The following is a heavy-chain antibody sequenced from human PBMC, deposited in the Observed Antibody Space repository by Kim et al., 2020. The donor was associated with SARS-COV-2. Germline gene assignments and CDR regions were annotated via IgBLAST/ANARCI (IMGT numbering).Heavy chain of an antibody. CDR3: ARVTYYYGSGSYYKIPDY. J-gene: IGHJ4*02. CDR1: GYTFTSYG. Sequence: ASVKVSCKASGYTFTSYGISWVRQAPGQGLEWMGWISAYNGNTNYAQKLQGRVTMTTDTSTSTAYMELRSLRSDDTAVYYCARVTYYYGSGSYYKIPDYWGQGTLVTVSS. V-gene: IGHV1-18*01. CDR2: ISAYNGNT. D-gene: IGHD3-10*01.